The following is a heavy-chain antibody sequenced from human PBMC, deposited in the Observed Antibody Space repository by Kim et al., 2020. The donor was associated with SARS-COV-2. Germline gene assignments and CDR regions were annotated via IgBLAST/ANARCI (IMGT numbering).Heavy chain of an antibody. CDR1: GFTFSSYS. D-gene: IGHD1-26*01. J-gene: IGHJ6*02. CDR3: ARTPPWELPHYYYYGMDV. CDR2: ISSSSSTI. Sequence: GGSLRLSCAASGFTFSSYSMNWVRQAPGKGLEWVSYISSSSSTIYYADSVKGRFTISRDNAKNSLYLQMNSLRDEDTAVYYCARTPPWELPHYYYYGMDVWGQGTTVTVSS. V-gene: IGHV3-48*02.